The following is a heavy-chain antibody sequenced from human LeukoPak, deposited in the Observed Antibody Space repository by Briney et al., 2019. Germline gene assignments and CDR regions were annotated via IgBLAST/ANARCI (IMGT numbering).Heavy chain of an antibody. J-gene: IGHJ4*02. Sequence: GGSLRLSCAASGFTFSNYGIHWVRQAPGKGLEWVAFIRYDGSNKYYADSVKGRFTISRDNSKNTLYLQMNSLRPEDTAVYYCAKGGTGEVANLDYWGQGTLVAVSS. CDR1: GFTFSNYG. D-gene: IGHD3-16*01. CDR2: IRYDGSNK. V-gene: IGHV3-30*02. CDR3: AKGGTGEVANLDY.